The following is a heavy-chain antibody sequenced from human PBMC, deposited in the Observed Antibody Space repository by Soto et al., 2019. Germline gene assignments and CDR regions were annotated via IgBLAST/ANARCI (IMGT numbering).Heavy chain of an antibody. CDR2: ISAYNGNT. CDR3: ARDSHNPDPGFLVLMKCLYYYYYGMEV. D-gene: IGHD2-8*01. V-gene: IGHV1-18*04. Sequence: ASVKVSCKASGYTFTSYGISWVRQAPGQGLEWMGCISAYNGNTKYAQNLQGRVTMTTDTSTSTAYMELRSLRSDDTAVYYCARDSHNPDPGFLVLMKCLYYYYYGMEVWG. CDR1: GYTFTSYG. J-gene: IGHJ6*04.